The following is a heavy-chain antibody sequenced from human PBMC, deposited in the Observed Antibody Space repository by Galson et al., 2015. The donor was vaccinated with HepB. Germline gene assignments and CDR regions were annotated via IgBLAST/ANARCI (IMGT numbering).Heavy chain of an antibody. CDR2: TYFRSRWRN. D-gene: IGHD3-10*01. CDR1: GDSVSTTGDA. CDR3: TNERNYYASFDI. J-gene: IGHJ3*02. Sequence: CAISGDSVSTTGDAWNWIRQSPSRGLEWLGRTYFRSRWRNDYAPSMKSRVTIDPDTAKNQFSLQLNSLTPEDTAVYYCTNERNYYASFDIWGLGTMVTVSS. V-gene: IGHV6-1*01.